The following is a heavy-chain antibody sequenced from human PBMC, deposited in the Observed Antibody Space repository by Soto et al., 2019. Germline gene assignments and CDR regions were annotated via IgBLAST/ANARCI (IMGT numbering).Heavy chain of an antibody. CDR2: ISYDGSNK. J-gene: IGHJ4*02. CDR1: GFTFSSYG. V-gene: IGHV3-30*03. D-gene: IGHD3-10*01. Sequence: GGSLRLSCAASGFTFSSYGMHWVRQAPGKGLEWVAVISYDGSNKYYADSVKGRFTISRDNSKNTLYLQMNSLRAEDTAVYYCAQSYYYGSGSYYYFDYWGQGTLVTVSS. CDR3: AQSYYYGSGSYYYFDY.